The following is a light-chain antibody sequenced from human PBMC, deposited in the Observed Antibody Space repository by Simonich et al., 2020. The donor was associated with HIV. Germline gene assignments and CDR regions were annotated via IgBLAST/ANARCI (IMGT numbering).Light chain of an antibody. J-gene: IGLJ1*01. V-gene: IGLV2-14*03. CDR1: TSVVGTYKY. CDR3: SSYTSSSTHV. CDR2: DVS. Sequence: QSALTQPRSVSGSPGQSVSISFPGTTSVVGTYKYVSWYQQHPGKSPKLMIYDVSKRPSGVSNRFSGSKSANPASLTISGLQAEDEADYYCSSYTSSSTHVFGTGTKVTVL.